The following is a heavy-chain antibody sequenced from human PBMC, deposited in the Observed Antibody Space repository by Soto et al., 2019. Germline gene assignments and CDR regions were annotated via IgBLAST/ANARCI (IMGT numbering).Heavy chain of an antibody. CDR2: ISGSGGST. D-gene: IGHD6-13*01. CDR1: GFNFISYA. Sequence: GGPLRLSCAAFGFNFISYAMSWIRQKQGKGLEWVSAISGSGGSTYYADSVKGRFIISRDNSKNTLYLQMNSLRAEDTAVYYCAKENGYSSSWFEFDYWGQGTLVTVSS. V-gene: IGHV3-23*01. J-gene: IGHJ4*02. CDR3: AKENGYSSSWFEFDY.